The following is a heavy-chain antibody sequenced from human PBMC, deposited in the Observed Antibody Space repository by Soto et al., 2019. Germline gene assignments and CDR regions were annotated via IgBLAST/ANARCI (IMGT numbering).Heavy chain of an antibody. CDR1: GFTFSSYA. CDR2: ISGSGGST. D-gene: IGHD6-19*01. V-gene: IGHV3-23*01. J-gene: IGHJ4*02. CDR3: AKDLTIAVAGHIDY. Sequence: GGSLRLSCAASGFTFSSYAMSWVRQAPGKGLEWVSAISGSGGSTYYADSVKGRFTISRDNSKNTLYLQMNSLRAEDTAVYYCAKDLTIAVAGHIDYWGQGTLVTVSS.